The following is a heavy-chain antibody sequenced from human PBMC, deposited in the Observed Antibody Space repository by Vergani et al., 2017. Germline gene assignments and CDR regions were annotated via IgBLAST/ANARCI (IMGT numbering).Heavy chain of an antibody. D-gene: IGHD6-19*01. V-gene: IGHV1-69*04. CDR3: AREKXLGIAVADINWFDP. J-gene: IGHJ5*02. Sequence: QVQLVQSGAEVKKPGASVKVSCKASGGTFSSYTISWVRQAPGQGLEWMGRIIPILGIANYAQKFQGRVTITADKSTSTAYMELSSLRSEDTAVYYCAREKXLGIAVADINWFDPWGQGTLVTFSS. CDR1: GGTFSSYT. CDR2: IIPILGIA.